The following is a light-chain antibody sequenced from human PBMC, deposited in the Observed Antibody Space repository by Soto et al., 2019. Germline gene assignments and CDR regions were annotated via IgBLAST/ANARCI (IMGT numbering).Light chain of an antibody. J-gene: IGLJ1*01. CDR3: QSYDSSLSAYV. CDR1: SSNIGAGYG. V-gene: IGLV1-40*01. CDR2: ANS. Sequence: SLLTQPPSVYGAPGQMVTISCPGSSSNIGAGYGVHWYQQVPGTAPKLLIYANSNRPSGVPDRFSGSKSGTSASLAITGLQAEDETDYYCQSYDSSLSAYVFGTGTKVTVL.